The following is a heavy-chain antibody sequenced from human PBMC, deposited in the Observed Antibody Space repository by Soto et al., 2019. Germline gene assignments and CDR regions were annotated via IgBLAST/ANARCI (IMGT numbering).Heavy chain of an antibody. V-gene: IGHV3-23*01. CDR2: ISANGGGT. CDR3: AKDEDVYTDHRFDF. J-gene: IGHJ4*02. Sequence: EVRLLQSGGGVVKPGGSRTLSCAASGFTFRDYAMSWVRQAAGRGLEWVATISANGGGTYYADSVKGRFTISRDNSENTFNLQMRSLSTEDTAVYYCAKDEDVYTDHRFDFWGQGTLVTVSS. CDR1: GFTFRDYA. D-gene: IGHD4-4*01.